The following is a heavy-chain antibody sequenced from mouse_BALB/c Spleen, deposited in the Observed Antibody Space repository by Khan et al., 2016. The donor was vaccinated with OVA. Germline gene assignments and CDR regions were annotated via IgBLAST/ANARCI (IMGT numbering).Heavy chain of an antibody. Sequence: QVQLQQSGPGLVAPSQSLSITCTVSGFSLTSYGVHWVRQPPGKGLEWLGVIWAGGSTNFNSALMSRLSSSKYNSTSQVFLKMNSLQTDDTAMYYSARLEDIWGQGTTITVFS. V-gene: IGHV2-9*02. D-gene: IGHD1-3*01. J-gene: IGHJ2*01. CDR1: GFSLTSYG. CDR3: ARLEDI. CDR2: IWAGGST.